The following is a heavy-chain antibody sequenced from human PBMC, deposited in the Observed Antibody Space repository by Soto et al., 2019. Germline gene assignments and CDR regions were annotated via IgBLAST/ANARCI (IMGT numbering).Heavy chain of an antibody. J-gene: IGHJ4*02. V-gene: IGHV3-30-3*01. CDR3: ARDLVGYSYGLGY. D-gene: IGHD5-18*01. CDR2: ISYDGSNK. CDR1: GFTFSSYA. Sequence: GGSLRLSCAASGFTFSSYAMHWVRQAPGKGLEWVAVISYDGSNKYYADSVKGRFTISRDNSKNTLYLQMNSLRAEDTAVYYCARDLVGYSYGLGYWGQGTLVTVSS.